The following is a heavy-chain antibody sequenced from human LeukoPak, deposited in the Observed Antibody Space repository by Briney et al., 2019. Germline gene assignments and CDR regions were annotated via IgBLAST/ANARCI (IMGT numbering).Heavy chain of an antibody. CDR3: ARWTTTYLDY. CDR1: GYTFTDYF. J-gene: IGHJ4*02. Sequence: EASVKVSRKASGYTFTDYFMNWMRQAPGQRLEWMGWINAGNGNTKYSQKLQGRVTITRDTSSSTAYMQLSSLRSEDTAVYYCARWTTTYLDYWGQGTLVTVSS. D-gene: IGHD4-11*01. V-gene: IGHV1/OR15-3*01. CDR2: INAGNGNT.